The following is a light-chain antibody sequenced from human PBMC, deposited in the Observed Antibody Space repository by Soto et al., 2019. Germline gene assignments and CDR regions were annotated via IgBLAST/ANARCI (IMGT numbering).Light chain of an antibody. CDR3: QHYGDSRT. Sequence: EIVLTQSPGTLSLSPGERATLSCRTSHSVDSTHLAWYQQKPGQAPRLLIYGASGRATGIPDRFGGSGSGTDFTLTISRLEPEDFVVYYCQHYGDSRTFGQGTKVEVK. CDR1: HSVDSTH. CDR2: GAS. V-gene: IGKV3-20*01. J-gene: IGKJ1*01.